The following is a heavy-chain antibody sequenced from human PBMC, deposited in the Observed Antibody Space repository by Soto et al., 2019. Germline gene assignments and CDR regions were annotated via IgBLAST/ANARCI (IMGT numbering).Heavy chain of an antibody. CDR2: IYYSGST. J-gene: IGHJ3*02. Sequence: PSEPMCLTCSVSDGSIGGSGGYWGWLRKPPGKGLEWIGSIYYSGSTNYNPSLKSRVTISVDTSKNQFSLKLSSVTAADTAVYYCARDLTDSYYYDSSGPRGAFDIWGQGTMVTVSS. CDR1: DGSIGGSGGY. V-gene: IGHV4-39*07. CDR3: ARDLTDSYYYDSSGPRGAFDI. D-gene: IGHD3-22*01.